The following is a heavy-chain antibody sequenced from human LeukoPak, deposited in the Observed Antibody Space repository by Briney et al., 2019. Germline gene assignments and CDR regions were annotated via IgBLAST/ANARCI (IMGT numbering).Heavy chain of an antibody. CDR1: GGTFSSYA. V-gene: IGHV1-69*04. J-gene: IGHJ4*02. CDR2: IIPILGIA. Sequence: SVKVSCKASGGTFSSYAISWVRQSPGQGLEWMGRIIPILGIANYAQKFQGRVTITADKSTSTAYMELSSLRSEDTAVYYCARGIAAAGVDYWGQGTLVTVSS. CDR3: ARGIAAAGVDY. D-gene: IGHD6-13*01.